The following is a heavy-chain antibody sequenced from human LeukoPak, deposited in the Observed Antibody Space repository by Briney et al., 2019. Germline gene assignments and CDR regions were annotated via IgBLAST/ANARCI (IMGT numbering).Heavy chain of an antibody. CDR3: ARIREGNRWPFDY. D-gene: IGHD5-24*01. CDR1: GGTFSSYA. CDR2: IIPIFGTA. V-gene: IGHV1-69*05. Sequence: ASVKVTCKCSGGTFSSYAISWVRQPPGQGLEWMGGIIPIFGTANYAQKFQGRVTIPTDESTSTAYMERSSLRSEDTAVYYCARIREGNRWPFDYWGQGTLVTVSS. J-gene: IGHJ4*02.